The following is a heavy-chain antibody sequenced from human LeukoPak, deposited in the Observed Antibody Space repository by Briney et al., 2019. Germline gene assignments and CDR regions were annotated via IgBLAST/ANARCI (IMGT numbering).Heavy chain of an antibody. D-gene: IGHD2-15*01. CDR1: GGTFSSYA. Sequence: ASVKVSCKASGGTFSSYAISWVRQAPGQGLEWMGGIIPIFGTANYAQKFQGRVTITADESTSTAYMELSSLRSEDTAVYYCARDPGDCSGGSCYSGPENWFDPWGRGTLVTVSS. CDR3: ARDPGDCSGGSCYSGPENWFDP. CDR2: IIPIFGTA. J-gene: IGHJ5*02. V-gene: IGHV1-69*13.